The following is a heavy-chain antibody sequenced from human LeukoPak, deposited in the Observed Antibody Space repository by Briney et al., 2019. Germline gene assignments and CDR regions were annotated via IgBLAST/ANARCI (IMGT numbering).Heavy chain of an antibody. Sequence: PGGSLRLSCAASGFTFSSYWMHWVRQAPGKGLVWVSRINSDGSSTSYADSVKGRFTISRDNAKNTLYLQMNSLRAEDTAVYYCARAMRDGGDYGDYVLDYWGQGTLVTVSS. CDR1: GFTFSSYW. D-gene: IGHD4-17*01. V-gene: IGHV3-74*01. J-gene: IGHJ4*02. CDR2: INSDGSST. CDR3: ARAMRDGGDYGDYVLDY.